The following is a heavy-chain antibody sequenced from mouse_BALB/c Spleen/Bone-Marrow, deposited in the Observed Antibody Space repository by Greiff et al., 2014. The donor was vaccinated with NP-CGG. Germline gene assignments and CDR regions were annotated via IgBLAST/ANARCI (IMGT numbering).Heavy chain of an antibody. Sequence: ESGPGLVKPSQSLSLTCTVTGYSITSDYAWNWIRQFPGNKLEWMGYINYSGSTSYNPSLKSRISITRDTSKNQFFLQLNSVTTEDIATYYCARSSYVMDYWGQGTSVTVSS. CDR3: ARSSYVMDY. CDR1: GYSITSDYA. CDR2: INYSGST. V-gene: IGHV3-2*02. J-gene: IGHJ4*01.